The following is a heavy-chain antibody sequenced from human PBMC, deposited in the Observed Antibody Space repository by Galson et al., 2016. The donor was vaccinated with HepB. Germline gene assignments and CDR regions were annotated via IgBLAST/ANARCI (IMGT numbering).Heavy chain of an antibody. V-gene: IGHV3-23*01. CDR2: IRRSSADT. CDR3: AKYRQWLTYVGYYYSGMDV. Sequence: SLRLSCAASGFTFSTYAMSWVRQAPGKGLEWVAAIRRSSADTYYADSVKGRFTISRDNSKNTVFLQMNSLRAGDTAVYYCAKYRQWLTYVGYYYSGMDVWGPGTLVTVSS. J-gene: IGHJ6*02. CDR1: GFTFSTYA. D-gene: IGHD6-19*01.